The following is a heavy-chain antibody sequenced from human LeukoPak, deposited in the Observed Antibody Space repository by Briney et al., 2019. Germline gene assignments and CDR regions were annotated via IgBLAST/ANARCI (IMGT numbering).Heavy chain of an antibody. Sequence: SETLSLTCTVSGGSISSYYWSWIRQPPGKGLEWIGYIYYSGSTNYNPSLKSRVTISVDTSKNQFPLKLSSVTAADPAVYYCAGPSGSYTRGYAFDIWGQGTMVTVSS. V-gene: IGHV4-59*01. CDR1: GGSISSYY. D-gene: IGHD1-26*01. J-gene: IGHJ3*02. CDR2: IYYSGST. CDR3: AGPSGSYTRGYAFDI.